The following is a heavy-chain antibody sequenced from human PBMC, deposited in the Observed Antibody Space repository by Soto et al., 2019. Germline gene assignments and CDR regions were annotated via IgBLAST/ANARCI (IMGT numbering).Heavy chain of an antibody. J-gene: IGHJ5*02. CDR2: MHHGGNP. CDR1: GDSITNNNW. CDR3: AKPSGVTSSFSP. V-gene: IGHV4-4*02. D-gene: IGHD3-10*01. Sequence: SETLSLTCAVSGDSITNNNWWTWLRQSPGKGLEWIGEMHHGGNPDYNPSLRSRVTISVDKSKNQFSLHLSSVTAADSAVYYWAKPSGVTSSFSPGGRGPLVTVSS.